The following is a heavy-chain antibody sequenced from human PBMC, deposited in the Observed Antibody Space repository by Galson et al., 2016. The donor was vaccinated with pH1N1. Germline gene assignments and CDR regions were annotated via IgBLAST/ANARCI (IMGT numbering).Heavy chain of an antibody. CDR3: ARERGNYPDDSFDV. V-gene: IGHV3-53*01. D-gene: IGHD3-16*02. Sequence: SLRLSCAASGFTVTDNYMNWVRRAPGKGLEWVSVIYSGGTTHFADSVKGRFAISRDSSTNTMYLQMNSLRVEDTAVYYCARERGNYPDDSFDVWGHGTMVPVSS. CDR2: IYSGGTT. CDR1: GFTVTDNY. J-gene: IGHJ3*01.